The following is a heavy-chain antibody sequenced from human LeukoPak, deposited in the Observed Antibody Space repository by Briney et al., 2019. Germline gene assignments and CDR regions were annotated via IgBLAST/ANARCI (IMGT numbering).Heavy chain of an antibody. V-gene: IGHV3-23*01. D-gene: IGHD3-9*01. J-gene: IGHJ4*02. CDR2: ITTEGVGT. CDR1: GITFSSYP. Sequence: PGGSLRLSCTASGITFSSYPMTWVRQAPGKGLEWVSTITTEGVGTYYADPVKGRFAISRDNARSTLYLQMNSLRAEDTALYYCATRLGGEYWGQGTLVTVSS. CDR3: ATRLGGEY.